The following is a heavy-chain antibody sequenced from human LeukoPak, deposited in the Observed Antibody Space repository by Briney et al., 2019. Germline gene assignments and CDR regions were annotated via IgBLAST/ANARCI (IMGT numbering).Heavy chain of an antibody. CDR1: GFTFSSYG. D-gene: IGHD3-16*02. CDR2: IWYDGSNK. J-gene: IGHJ3*02. CDR3: ARGYHFPLGELSLPDAFDI. Sequence: GRSLRLSCAASGFTFSSYGMHWVRQAPGKGLEWVAVIWYDGSNKYYADSVKGRFTISRDNSKNTLYLQMNSLRAEDTAVYYCARGYHFPLGELSLPDAFDIWGQGTMVTVSS. V-gene: IGHV3-33*01.